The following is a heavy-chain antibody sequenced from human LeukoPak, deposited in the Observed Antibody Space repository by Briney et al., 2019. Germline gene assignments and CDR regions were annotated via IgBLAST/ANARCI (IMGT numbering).Heavy chain of an antibody. Sequence: PGGSLRLSCAASGFTFSTSWMTWVRQAPGKGLEWVVNIKQDGSEKYYVDSVKGRFTVSRDNAKNSLYLQMNSLRAEDMAVYYCARAQSGFWSGYCFDYWGQGTLVTVSS. CDR1: GFTFSTSW. CDR3: ARAQSGFWSGYCFDY. V-gene: IGHV3-7*01. D-gene: IGHD3-3*01. J-gene: IGHJ4*02. CDR2: IKQDGSEK.